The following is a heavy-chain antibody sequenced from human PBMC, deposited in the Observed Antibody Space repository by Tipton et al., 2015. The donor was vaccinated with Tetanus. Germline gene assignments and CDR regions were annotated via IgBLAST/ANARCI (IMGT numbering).Heavy chain of an antibody. Sequence: TLSLTCAVYGGSFSGYYWTWIRQPPGQGLEWIGEIHPSGSANSNPSLKSRVTMSVDTSKNQFSLRLNSVTAADTAMYYCVRSSPIRVADKWGVDWFDPWGQGTLVTVSS. V-gene: IGHV4-34*01. J-gene: IGHJ5*02. CDR1: GGSFSGYY. CDR2: IHPSGSA. D-gene: IGHD6-19*01. CDR3: VRSSPIRVADKWGVDWFDP.